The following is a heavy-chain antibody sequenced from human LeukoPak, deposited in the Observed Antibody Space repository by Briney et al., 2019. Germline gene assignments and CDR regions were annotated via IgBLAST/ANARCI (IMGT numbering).Heavy chain of an antibody. CDR3: ARAGINYGSGSIDY. Sequence: ATVKVSCKASGGTLSSYAISWVRQAPGQGLEWKGRIIPILGIANYAQKFQGRVTITADKSTSTAYMELSSLRSEDTAVYYCARAGINYGSGSIDYWGQGTLVTVSS. CDR2: IIPILGIA. D-gene: IGHD3-10*01. J-gene: IGHJ4*02. CDR1: GGTLSSYA. V-gene: IGHV1-69*04.